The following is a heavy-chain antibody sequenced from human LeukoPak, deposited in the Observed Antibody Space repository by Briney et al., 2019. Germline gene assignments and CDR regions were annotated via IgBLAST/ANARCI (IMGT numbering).Heavy chain of an antibody. CDR1: GYTFTGYY. Sequence: ASVKVSCKASGYTFTGYYIHWVRQAPGQGLEWMGWINPNTGGTNYAQNFQGRVTTTRDTSISTAYMELSRLKSDDTAVYYCARGPTVTTDYWGQGTLVTVSS. CDR2: INPNTGGT. CDR3: ARGPTVTTDY. J-gene: IGHJ4*02. V-gene: IGHV1-2*02. D-gene: IGHD4-17*01.